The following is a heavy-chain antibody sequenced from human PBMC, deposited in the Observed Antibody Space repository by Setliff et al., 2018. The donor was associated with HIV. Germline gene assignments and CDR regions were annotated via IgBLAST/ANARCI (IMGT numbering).Heavy chain of an antibody. CDR2: IDYSGSA. V-gene: IGHV4-39*07. J-gene: IGHJ6*02. CDR3: PLTSTWYYYHYYGVDV. CDR1: GGSIRSSDYY. D-gene: IGHD6-13*01. Sequence: SETLSLTCTVSGGSIRSSDYYWGWIRQPPGKGLEWIGSIDYSGSAYYNPSLKSRVTISADTSKNQISLNLSSVTAADTAVYYCPLTSTWYYYHYYGVDVWGQGTTVTVS.